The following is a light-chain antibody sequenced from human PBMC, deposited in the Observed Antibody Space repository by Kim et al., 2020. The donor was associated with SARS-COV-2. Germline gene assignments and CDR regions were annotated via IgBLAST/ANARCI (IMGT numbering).Light chain of an antibody. CDR2: GAS. V-gene: IGKV3-20*01. CDR3: QQYEESPWT. J-gene: IGKJ1*01. Sequence: IVLTQSPGTLSLSPGERATLSCRASQSLGTDYLAWYQQRPGQVPRLLIFGASTRAIDSPDRFRGSGSGTDFTLTISRLEPEDFAVYFCQQYEESPWTFGQGTKVDIK. CDR1: QSLGTDY.